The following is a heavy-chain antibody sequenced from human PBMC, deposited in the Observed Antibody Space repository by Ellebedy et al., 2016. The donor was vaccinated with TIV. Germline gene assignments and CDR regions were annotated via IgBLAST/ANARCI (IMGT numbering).Heavy chain of an antibody. V-gene: IGHV3-7*01. CDR3: ARLIGGTCQCAFDI. J-gene: IGHJ3*02. CDR1: GFTISRHW. D-gene: IGHD2-15*01. Sequence: GESLKISCAASGFTISRHWMSWVRQGPGKGLEWVANINQDGGEKNYVDSVRGRFTISRDNAKNSLYLQMNSLSAEDTAVYYCARLIGGTCQCAFDIWGQGTMVTVSS. CDR2: INQDGGEK.